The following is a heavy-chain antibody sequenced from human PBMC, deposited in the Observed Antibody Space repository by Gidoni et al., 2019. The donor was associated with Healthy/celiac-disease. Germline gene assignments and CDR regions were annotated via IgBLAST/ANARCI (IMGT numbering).Heavy chain of an antibody. CDR1: GYTFTSYY. V-gene: IGHV1-46*01. D-gene: IGHD6-13*01. CDR2: INPSGGST. J-gene: IGHJ4*02. CDR3: AREASSWLFDY. Sequence: QVQLVQSGAEVKKPVASVKVSCKASGYTFTSYYMHWVRQAPGQGLEWIGIINPSGGSTSDAQKFQGRVTMTRDTSTSTVYMELSSLRSEDTAVYYCAREASSWLFDYWGQGTLVTVSS.